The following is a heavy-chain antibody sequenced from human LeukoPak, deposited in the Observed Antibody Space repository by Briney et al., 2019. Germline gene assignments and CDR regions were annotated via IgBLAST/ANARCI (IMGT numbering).Heavy chain of an antibody. CDR2: ISSSSSYI. V-gene: IGHV3-21*01. CDR1: GFTFSSYS. CDR3: ARDVVRAAAGTGNYYYYGMDV. Sequence: KTGGSLRLSCAASGFTFSSYSMNWVRQAPGKGLEWVSSISSSSSYIYYADSVKGRFTISRDNAKNSLYLQMNSLRAEDTAVYYCARDVVRAAAGTGNYYYYGMDVWGQGTTVTVSS. D-gene: IGHD6-13*01. J-gene: IGHJ6*02.